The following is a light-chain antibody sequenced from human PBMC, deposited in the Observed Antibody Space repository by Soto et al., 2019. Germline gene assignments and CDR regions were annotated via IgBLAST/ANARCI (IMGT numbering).Light chain of an antibody. Sequence: EIVLTQSPATLSLSPGERATLSCRASQSVTSNFAWYQQKPGQAPRLLIYDASNRATGVPARFSGSGSGTDFSLTIRSLEPEDSAVYYCQQRGTWPPLFAFGPGTRVDI. CDR3: QQRGTWPPLFA. CDR1: QSVTSN. CDR2: DAS. J-gene: IGKJ3*01. V-gene: IGKV3-11*01.